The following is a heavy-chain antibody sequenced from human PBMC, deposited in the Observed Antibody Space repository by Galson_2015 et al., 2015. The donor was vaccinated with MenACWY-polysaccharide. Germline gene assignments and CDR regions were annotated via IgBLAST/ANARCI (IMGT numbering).Heavy chain of an antibody. CDR1: GFTFNDFW. CDR2: INQYGSEK. D-gene: IGHD1-1*01. CDR3: ARDGVRTIGTTQRGY. V-gene: IGHV3-7*01. J-gene: IGHJ4*02. Sequence: SLRISCAASGFTFNDFWLSWVRLAPGKGLAWVANINQYGSEKYYVDSVKGRFTISGDNAKNSLYLQMNSLRAEDTAVYYCARDGVRTIGTTQRGYWGQGTLVTVSS.